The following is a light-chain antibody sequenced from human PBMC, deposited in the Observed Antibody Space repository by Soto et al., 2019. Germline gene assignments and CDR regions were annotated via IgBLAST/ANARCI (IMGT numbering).Light chain of an antibody. J-gene: IGKJ5*01. V-gene: IGKV3-11*01. CDR2: GAS. CDR1: QSVSRY. Sequence: EIVFTQSPATLSLSPGDRATLSCRASQSVSRYLAWFQQKPGQTPRLLIYGASNRATGIPDRFSGSGSGTDFTLTISTLEPEDLAVYDGQQRINWPITFGQGTRLEIK. CDR3: QQRINWPIT.